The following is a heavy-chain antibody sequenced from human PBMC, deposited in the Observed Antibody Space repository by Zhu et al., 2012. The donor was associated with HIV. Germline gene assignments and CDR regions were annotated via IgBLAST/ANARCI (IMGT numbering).Heavy chain of an antibody. CDR1: GGSISSHY. J-gene: IGHJ4*02. V-gene: IGHV4-59*11. D-gene: IGHD5-18*01. Sequence: QVQLQESGPGLVKPSETLSLTCTVSGGSISSHYWSWIRQPPGKGLEWIGYIYYSGSTNYNPSLKSRVTISVDTSKNQFSLKLSSVTAADTAVYYCASLRGYSYGYDYWGQGTLVTVSS. CDR3: ASLRGYSYGYDY. CDR2: IYYSGST.